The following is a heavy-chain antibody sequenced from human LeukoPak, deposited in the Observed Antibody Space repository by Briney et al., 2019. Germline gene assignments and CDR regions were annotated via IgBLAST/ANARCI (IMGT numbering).Heavy chain of an antibody. V-gene: IGHV4-38-2*02. J-gene: IGHJ4*02. CDR2: IYHSGST. D-gene: IGHD2-15*01. Sequence: PSETLSLTCTVSGYSISSGYYWGWIRQPPGKGLEWIGSIYHSGSTYYNPSLKSRVTISVDTSKNQFSLKLSSVTAADTAVYYCARSVAATLFDYWGQGTLVTVSS. CDR1: GYSISSGYY. CDR3: ARSVAATLFDY.